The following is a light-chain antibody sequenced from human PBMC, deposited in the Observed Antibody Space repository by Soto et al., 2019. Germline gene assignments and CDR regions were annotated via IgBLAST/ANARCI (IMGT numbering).Light chain of an antibody. J-gene: IGLJ1*01. CDR3: QAYDSSLSGYV. V-gene: IGLV1-40*01. CDR2: GNS. Sequence: HSVLTQPPSVSGAPGQRVTISCTGSSSNIGAGYDVHWYQQLPGTAPKLLIYGNSNRPSGVPDRFSGSKSGPSASLAITGLQSEDEADYYCQAYDSSLSGYVFGTGTKLTVL. CDR1: SSNIGAGYD.